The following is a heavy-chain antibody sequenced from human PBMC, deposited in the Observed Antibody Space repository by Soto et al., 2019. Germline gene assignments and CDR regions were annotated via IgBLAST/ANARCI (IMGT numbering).Heavy chain of an antibody. J-gene: IGHJ6*02. V-gene: IGHV3-7*01. CDR2: IKQDGSEK. D-gene: IGHD3-3*01. CDR3: AKEIHVLRFLEWTYYGMDV. Sequence: PGGSLRLSCAASGFTFSSYWMSWVRQAPGKGLEWVANIKQDGSEKYYVDSVKGRFTISRDNAKNSLYLQMNSLRAEDTAVYYCAKEIHVLRFLEWTYYGMDVWGQGTTVTVSS. CDR1: GFTFSSYW.